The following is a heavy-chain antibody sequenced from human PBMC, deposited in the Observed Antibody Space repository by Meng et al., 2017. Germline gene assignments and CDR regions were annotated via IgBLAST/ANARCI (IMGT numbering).Heavy chain of an antibody. CDR1: GYTFTGYY. D-gene: IGHD1-26*01. Sequence: QVQLVQSGAEVKKPGTSVKVSCKASGYTFTGYYIHWVRQAPGQGLDWMGRINPNSGDTNFAQMFQGRVTMTRDTSINTAYMELSRLLSDDTAVYFCARNPGSGSLINTFDSWGQGTLVPSPQ. CDR3: ARNPGSGSLINTFDS. V-gene: IGHV1-2*06. J-gene: IGHJ4*02. CDR2: INPNSGDT.